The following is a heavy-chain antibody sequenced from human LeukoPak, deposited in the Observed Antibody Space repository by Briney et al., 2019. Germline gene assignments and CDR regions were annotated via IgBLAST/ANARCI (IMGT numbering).Heavy chain of an antibody. CDR1: GGTFSSYA. J-gene: IGHJ3*02. CDR2: IIPIFGTA. CDR3: ARDGSGDAFDI. Sequence: ASVKVSCKASGGTFSSYANSWVRQAPGQGLEWMGRIIPIFGTANYAQKFQGRVTITTDESTSTAYMELTGLRSEDTAVYYCARDGSGDAFDIWGQGTMVTVSS. V-gene: IGHV1-69*05.